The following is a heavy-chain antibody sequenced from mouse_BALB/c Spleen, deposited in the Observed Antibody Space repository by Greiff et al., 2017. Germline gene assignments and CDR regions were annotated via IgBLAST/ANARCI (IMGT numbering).Heavy chain of an antibody. CDR1: GFNIKDTY. Sequence: EVMLVESGAELVKPGASVKLSCTASGFNIKDTYMHWVKQRPEQGLEWIGRIDPANGNTKYDPKFQGKATITADTSSNTAYLQLSSLTSEDTAVYYCASAGNYGYWGQGTTLTVSS. CDR3: ASAGNYGY. V-gene: IGHV14-3*02. CDR2: IDPANGNT. J-gene: IGHJ2*01. D-gene: IGHD2-1*01.